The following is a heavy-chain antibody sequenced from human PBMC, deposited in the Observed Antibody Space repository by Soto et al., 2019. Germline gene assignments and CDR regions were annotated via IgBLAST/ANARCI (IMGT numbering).Heavy chain of an antibody. J-gene: IGHJ3*02. D-gene: IGHD4-17*01. CDR1: GGSFSGYY. CDR2: INHSGST. V-gene: IGHV4-34*01. Sequence: QVQLQQWGAGLLKPSETLSLTCAVYGGSFSGYYWSWIRQPPGKGPEWIGEINHSGSTNYNPSLKSRVTISVDTSKNQFSLKLSSVTAADTAVYYCAMVDYGDYTEGDAFDIWGQGTMVTVSS. CDR3: AMVDYGDYTEGDAFDI.